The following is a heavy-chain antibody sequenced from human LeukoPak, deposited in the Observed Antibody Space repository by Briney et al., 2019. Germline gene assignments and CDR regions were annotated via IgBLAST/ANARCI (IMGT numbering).Heavy chain of an antibody. D-gene: IGHD3-9*01. CDR2: IKQDGSEK. CDR3: ARDDILTGYVLDY. Sequence: PGGSLRLSCAASGFTFSSYWMSWVRQAPGKGLEWVANIKQDGSEKYYVDSVKGRFTISRDNAKNPLYLQMNSLRAEDTAVYYCARDDILTGYVLDYWGQGTLVTVSS. CDR1: GFTFSSYW. J-gene: IGHJ4*02. V-gene: IGHV3-7*01.